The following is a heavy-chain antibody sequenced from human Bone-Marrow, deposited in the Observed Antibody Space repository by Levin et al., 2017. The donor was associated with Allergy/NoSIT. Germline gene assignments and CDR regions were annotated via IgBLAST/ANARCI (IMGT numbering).Heavy chain of an antibody. CDR3: ARGPDYGPARCYHLDV. D-gene: IGHD3-10*01. J-gene: IGHJ6*03. V-gene: IGHV4-59*01. CDR2: IYYNGNT. Sequence: SETLSLTCTVSGGSINNYYWNWIRRPPGKGLEWIGYIYYNGNTNYNPSLKSRVTISLDTSKNQVSLELSSVTAADTAVYYCARGPDYGPARCYHLDVWGKGTTVTVSS. CDR1: GGSINNYY.